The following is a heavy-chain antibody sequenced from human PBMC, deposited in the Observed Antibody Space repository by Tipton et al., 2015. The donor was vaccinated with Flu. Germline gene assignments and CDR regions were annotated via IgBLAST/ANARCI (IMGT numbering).Heavy chain of an antibody. CDR2: INHSGST. V-gene: IGHV4-34*01. CDR3: ARGGGFDP. CDR1: GGSFSGYY. D-gene: IGHD3-16*01. Sequence: AGLVKPSETLSLTCAVYGGSFSGYYWSWIRQPPGKGLEWIGEINHSGSTNYNPSLKSRVTISVDTSKNQFSLKLSSVTAADTAVYYCARGGGFDPWGQGTLVTVSS. J-gene: IGHJ5*02.